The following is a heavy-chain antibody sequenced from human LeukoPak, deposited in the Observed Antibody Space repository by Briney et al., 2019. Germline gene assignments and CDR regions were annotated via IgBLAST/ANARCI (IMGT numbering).Heavy chain of an antibody. V-gene: IGHV3-23*01. CDR3: AKDWSCDY. CDR1: GFTFSNSA. Sequence: GGSLRLSCAASGFTFSNSAMTWVRQAPGKGLEWVSAISDSGGKTHYADSVKGRFTISRDNSKNPLYLQMNSLRVEDTAIYYCAKDWSCDYWGQGTPITVSS. CDR2: ISDSGGKT. J-gene: IGHJ4*02. D-gene: IGHD1-26*01.